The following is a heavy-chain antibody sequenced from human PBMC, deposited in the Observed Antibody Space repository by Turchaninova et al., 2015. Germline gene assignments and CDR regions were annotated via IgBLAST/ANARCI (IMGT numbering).Heavy chain of an antibody. Sequence: QVQLQQGGAGLLKPSGPLHLTCVVYGGPFDGCYWSRSRQPPGKGLEWIGEINHSGSTNYNPSRKSRVTISVDTSKNQFSLKLSSVTAADTAVYYCARGPMFGELLLWGQGTLVTVSS. CDR2: INHSGST. V-gene: IGHV4-34*01. CDR1: GGPFDGCY. D-gene: IGHD3-10*02. J-gene: IGHJ4*02. CDR3: ARGPMFGELLL.